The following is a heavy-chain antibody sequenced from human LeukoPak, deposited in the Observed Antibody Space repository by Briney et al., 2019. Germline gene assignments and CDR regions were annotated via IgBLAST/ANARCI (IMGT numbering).Heavy chain of an antibody. CDR2: ISGSGNSA. CDR1: GFTLSSYA. CDR3: AKASPIYSSGWYYYFDY. Sequence: PGGSLRLSCAASGFTLSSYAMSWVRQAPGKALEWVSAISGSGNSAYYADSVKGRFTISRDNSNNTLYLQMNSLRAEDTAAYYCAKASPIYSSGWYYYFDYWGQGTLVTVSS. J-gene: IGHJ4*02. V-gene: IGHV3-23*01. D-gene: IGHD6-19*01.